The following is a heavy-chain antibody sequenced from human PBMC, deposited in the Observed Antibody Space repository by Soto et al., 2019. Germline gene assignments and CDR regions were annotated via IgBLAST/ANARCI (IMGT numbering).Heavy chain of an antibody. CDR1: GGSISSGDYY. CDR2: IYYSGST. V-gene: IGHV4-30-4*01. J-gene: IGHJ5*02. CDR3: ARLVQLLQGRWFDP. D-gene: IGHD2-15*01. Sequence: QVQLQESGPGLVKPSQTLSLTCTVSGGSISSGDYYWSWIRQPPGKGREWIGYIYYSGSTYYNPSLNSRVTIXVXTXQNQFSLKLRSVTAADTAVYYCARLVQLLQGRWFDPWGQGTLVTVSS.